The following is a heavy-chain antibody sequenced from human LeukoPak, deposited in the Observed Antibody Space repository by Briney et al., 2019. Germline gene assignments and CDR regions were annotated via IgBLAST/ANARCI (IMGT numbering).Heavy chain of an antibody. Sequence: GGSLRLSCAASGFTFSSFPMHWVRQAPGKGLEWVLVISRSGTETYHADSVRGRFTISRDNAKNTLYLQMNSLRAEDTAVYYCAKKSPDSSGNPAYDWGQGTLVTVSS. J-gene: IGHJ4*02. CDR1: GFTFSSFP. V-gene: IGHV3-23*01. D-gene: IGHD4-23*01. CDR3: AKKSPDSSGNPAYD. CDR2: ISRSGTET.